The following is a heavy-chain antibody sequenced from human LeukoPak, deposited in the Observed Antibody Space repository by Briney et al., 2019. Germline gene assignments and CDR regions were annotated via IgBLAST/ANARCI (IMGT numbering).Heavy chain of an antibody. CDR3: ARLAKCTFTCRGKYWFFDL. CDR1: GGSFSGYI. J-gene: IGHJ2*01. CDR2: ISHSGKS. V-gene: IGHV4-34*01. D-gene: IGHD2/OR15-2a*01. Sequence: SETLSLTCALYGGSFSGYIWGWIRQAPGKGLEWIGEISHSGKSTHSPSLKSRVTTSVDKSKYQFSLQLTPVTASDTDVYYCARLAKCTFTCRGKYWFFDLWGGGSLVSVSS.